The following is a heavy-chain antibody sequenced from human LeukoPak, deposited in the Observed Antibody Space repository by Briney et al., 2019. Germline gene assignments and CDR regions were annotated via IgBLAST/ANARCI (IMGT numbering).Heavy chain of an antibody. CDR2: INHSGST. V-gene: IGHV4-34*01. D-gene: IGHD6-13*01. J-gene: IGHJ3*01. Sequence: SETLSLTCAVYGGSFSGYYWSWIRQSPGKGLELSGEINHSGSTNYNPSLKSRVTISVDTSKNQFSLKLSSVTAADTAEYYCARGLSIAAAGTGNAFDVWGQGTMVTVSS. CDR3: ARGLSIAAAGTGNAFDV. CDR1: GGSFSGYY.